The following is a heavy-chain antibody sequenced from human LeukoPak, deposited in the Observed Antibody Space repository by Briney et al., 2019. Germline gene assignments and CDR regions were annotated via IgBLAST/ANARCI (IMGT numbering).Heavy chain of an antibody. J-gene: IGHJ4*02. Sequence: PGGSLRLSCAASGFTVSSNYMTWVRQAPGKGLEWVSAIYSGGGTYYADSVKGRFTISRDNFKNTLYLQMNSLRAEDTAVYYCATGNYNRPFDYWGQGTLVTVSS. CDR1: GFTVSSNY. V-gene: IGHV3-53*01. D-gene: IGHD1-7*01. CDR2: IYSGGGT. CDR3: ATGNYNRPFDY.